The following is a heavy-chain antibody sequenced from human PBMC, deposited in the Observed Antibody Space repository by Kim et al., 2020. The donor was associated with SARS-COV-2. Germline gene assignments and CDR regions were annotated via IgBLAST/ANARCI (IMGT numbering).Heavy chain of an antibody. CDR3: ARGQGVVTPGLSFDY. V-gene: IGHV3-30*04. D-gene: IGHD2-21*02. J-gene: IGHJ4*02. Sequence: GGSLRLSCAASGFTFSSYAMHWVRQAPGKGLEWVAVISYDGSNKYYADSVKGRFTISRDNSKNTLYLQMNSLRAEDTAVYYCARGQGVVTPGLSFDYWGQGTLVTVSS. CDR2: ISYDGSNK. CDR1: GFTFSSYA.